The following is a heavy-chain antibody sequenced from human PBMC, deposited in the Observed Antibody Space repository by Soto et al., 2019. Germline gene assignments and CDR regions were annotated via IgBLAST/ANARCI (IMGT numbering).Heavy chain of an antibody. Sequence: EVQLVESGGGLVQTGGSLRLSCAASGFTFSRYWMTWVRQAPGKGLEWVANIKRDGSEKYYVDSVKGRFTISRDNAKNSLYLQMNSLRVEDTAVYYCARDQDCGPDCYSLDYWGQGTLLAVSS. CDR3: ARDQDCGPDCYSLDY. D-gene: IGHD2-21*02. J-gene: IGHJ4*02. CDR2: IKRDGSEK. V-gene: IGHV3-7*01. CDR1: GFTFSRYW.